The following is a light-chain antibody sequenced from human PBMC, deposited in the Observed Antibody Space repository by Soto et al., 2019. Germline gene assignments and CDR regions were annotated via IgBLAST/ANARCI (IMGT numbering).Light chain of an antibody. CDR1: SSDVGFYNY. CDR3: ISFTNTDTLV. V-gene: IGLV2-14*01. J-gene: IGLJ1*01. Sequence: QSALTQPASVSGSPGQSITISCTGTSSDVGFYNYVSWYQQNPSKAPKLMIYEVRNRPSGVSNRFSGSKSGNTASLTISGLQAEDEADYYCISFTNTDTLVFGTGTKLTVL. CDR2: EVR.